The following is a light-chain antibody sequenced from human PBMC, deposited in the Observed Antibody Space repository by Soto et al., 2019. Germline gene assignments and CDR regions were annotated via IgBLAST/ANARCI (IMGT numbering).Light chain of an antibody. CDR1: SSDIGGYNY. Sequence: QSALTQPPSASGSPGQSVTISCPGTSSDIGGYNYVSWYQQHPGTAPKLLIYEVTQRPSGVPDRFSGSRSGNTASLTVSGLQAEDEADYYCSSYAGSNNLYVFGTGTKVTVL. CDR3: SSYAGSNNLYV. CDR2: EVT. V-gene: IGLV2-8*01. J-gene: IGLJ1*01.